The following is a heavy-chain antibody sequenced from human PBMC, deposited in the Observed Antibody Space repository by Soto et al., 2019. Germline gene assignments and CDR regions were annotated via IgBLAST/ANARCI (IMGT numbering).Heavy chain of an antibody. CDR2: VNPSGGST. J-gene: IGHJ1*01. V-gene: IGHV1-46*01. D-gene: IGHD2-15*01. CDR1: GYIFTAYS. Sequence: QVQLVQSGAEVKKPGASVKVSCKASGYIFTAYSMHWVRQAPGQGLECMGAVNPSGGSTNYAQKFQGRITMTRDTSTSTVYMDLSSLTSEDTAVYYCAREENCSDGICFSEYFQRWGQGTLVTVSS. CDR3: AREENCSDGICFSEYFQR.